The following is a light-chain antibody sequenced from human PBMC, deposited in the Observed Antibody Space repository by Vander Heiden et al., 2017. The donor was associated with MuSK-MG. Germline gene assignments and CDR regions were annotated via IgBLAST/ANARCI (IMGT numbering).Light chain of an antibody. CDR1: QSISSY. V-gene: IGKV1-39*01. CDR3: QQRDSTPIT. Sequence: DIQMTQSPSSLSAYVGDRVTITCRASQSISSYLNWYQQKPGKAPKLLIYAASSLQSGVPSRFSGSGSGTDFTLTISRLQPEDFATYYCQQRDSTPITFGGGTKVEIK. CDR2: AAS. J-gene: IGKJ4*01.